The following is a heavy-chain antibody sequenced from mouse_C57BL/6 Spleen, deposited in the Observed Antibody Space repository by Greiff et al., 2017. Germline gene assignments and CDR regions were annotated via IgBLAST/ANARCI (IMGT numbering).Heavy chain of an antibody. D-gene: IGHD1-1*01. Sequence: VQLQQSGPELVKPGASVKMSCKASGYTFTDYNMHWVKQSHGKSLEWIGYINPNNGGTSYNQKFKGKATLTVNKSSSTAYMELRSLTSEDSAVSYCASDIYYYGSSYVPFAYWGQGTLVTVSA. CDR3: ASDIYYYGSSYVPFAY. CDR2: INPNNGGT. CDR1: GYTFTDYN. J-gene: IGHJ3*01. V-gene: IGHV1-22*01.